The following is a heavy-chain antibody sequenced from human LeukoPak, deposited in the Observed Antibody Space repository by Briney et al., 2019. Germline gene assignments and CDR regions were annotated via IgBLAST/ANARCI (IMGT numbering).Heavy chain of an antibody. V-gene: IGHV3-20*04. D-gene: IGHD2-8*02. CDR1: GFTFDDYG. Sequence: GGSLRLSCAASGFTFDDYGLSWVRQAPGKGLEWVSGINWNGGSRGYADSVRGRFTISRDNSKSTLSLQMSSLRAEDTAIYYCATYRQVLLPFESWGQGTLVTVSS. CDR3: ATYRQVLLPFES. CDR2: INWNGGSR. J-gene: IGHJ4*02.